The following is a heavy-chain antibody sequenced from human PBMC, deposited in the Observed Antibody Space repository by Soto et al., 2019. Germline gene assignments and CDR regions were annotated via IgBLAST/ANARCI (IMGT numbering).Heavy chain of an antibody. Sequence: ASVKVSCKASGDTFTSYDINWVRQATGQGLEWMGWMNPNSGNTVYAQKFQGRVTMTRDTSTSTVYMELSSLTSEDTAVYYCAREKGSSGFDPWGQGTLVTVSS. CDR3: AREKGSSGFDP. CDR2: MNPNSGNT. V-gene: IGHV1-8*01. D-gene: IGHD6-6*01. CDR1: GDTFTSYD. J-gene: IGHJ5*02.